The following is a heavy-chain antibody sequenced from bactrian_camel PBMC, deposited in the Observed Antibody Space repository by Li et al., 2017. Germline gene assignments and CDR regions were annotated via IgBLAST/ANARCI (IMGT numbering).Heavy chain of an antibody. V-gene: IGHV3S1*01. CDR1: TQTHSIYC. D-gene: IGHD6*01. J-gene: IGHJ4*01. Sequence: VQLVESGGGSVQAGGSLRLSCVSSTQTHSIYCMGWFRQAPGKEVEAVAHGWRGGGSTVYADSVKGRFTMSQDLTKNTLYLQMNSLKTEDTAMYYCVRDEGYGAGGTWYGNYNCSGQGTQVTVS. CDR2: GWRGGGST.